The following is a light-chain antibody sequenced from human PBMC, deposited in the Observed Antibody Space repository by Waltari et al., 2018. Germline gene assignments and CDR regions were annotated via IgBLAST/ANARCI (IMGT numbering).Light chain of an antibody. CDR2: LGS. CDR3: QQSYTSPFT. Sequence: DIVMTQSPLSLSVTPGEPASISCRSSQSLLPSNGKNYLDWYLQKPGQSPQLLIYLGSNRASGVPDRFSGSGSGTDFTLTISSLQAEDVAVYFCQQSYTSPFTFGGGTKV. J-gene: IGKJ4*01. V-gene: IGKV2-28*01. CDR1: QSLLPSNGKNY.